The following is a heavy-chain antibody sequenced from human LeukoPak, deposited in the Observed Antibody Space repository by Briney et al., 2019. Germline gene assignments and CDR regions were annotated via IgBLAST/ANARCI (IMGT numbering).Heavy chain of an antibody. J-gene: IGHJ4*02. CDR1: VGTFSSYA. CDR2: ILPIFGTA. D-gene: IGHD4-23*01. V-gene: IGHV1-69*05. CDR3: ARGATVADKRLDY. Sequence: SVTVSCKASVGTFSSYAISWVRQARGQGLEWMGGILPIFGTANYAQKFQGRVTITTDESTSTAYMELSILRSEDTAVYYCARGATVADKRLDYWGQGTLVTVSS.